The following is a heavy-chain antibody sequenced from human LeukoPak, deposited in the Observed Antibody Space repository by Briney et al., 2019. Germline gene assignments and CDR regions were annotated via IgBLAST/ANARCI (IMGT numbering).Heavy chain of an antibody. CDR2: INHSGST. D-gene: IGHD6-19*01. J-gene: IGHJ6*04. Sequence: SETLSLTCAVYGGSFSGYYWSWIRQPPGKGLEWIGEINHSGSTNYNPSLKSRVTISVDTSKNQFSLKLSSVTAADTAVYHCARWGSIAVAGYYYYGMDVWGKGTTVTVSS. V-gene: IGHV4-34*01. CDR3: ARWGSIAVAGYYYYGMDV. CDR1: GGSFSGYY.